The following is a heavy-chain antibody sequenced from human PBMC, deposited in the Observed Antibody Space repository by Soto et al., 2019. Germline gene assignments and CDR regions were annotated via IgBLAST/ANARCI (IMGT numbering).Heavy chain of an antibody. V-gene: IGHV4-39*01. CDR3: ARHLTVDEPFDY. J-gene: IGHJ4*02. D-gene: IGHD4-17*01. CDR2: IYYSGST. Sequence: QLQLQESGPGLVKPSETLSLTCTVSGGSISSSSYYWGWIRQPPGKGLEWIGSIYYSGSTYYNPSLKSRVTISVDTSKNQFSLKLSSVTAADTAVYYCARHLTVDEPFDYWGQGTLVTVSS. CDR1: GGSISSSSYY.